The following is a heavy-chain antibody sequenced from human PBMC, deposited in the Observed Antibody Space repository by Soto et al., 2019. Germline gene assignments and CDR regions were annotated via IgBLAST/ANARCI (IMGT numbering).Heavy chain of an antibody. D-gene: IGHD6-19*01. Sequence: QVQLVQSGAEVREPGASVKVSCKASGYSFTSFYINWVRQAAGQGLEWMGWMEPSTGRTGYAQQFEGRVTMTWDTSIKTAYIELTTLKSDDTAFYYCARGVSAGFDYWGQGTLVIVSS. CDR1: GYSFTSFY. J-gene: IGHJ4*02. CDR3: ARGVSAGFDY. V-gene: IGHV1-8*01. CDR2: MEPSTGRT.